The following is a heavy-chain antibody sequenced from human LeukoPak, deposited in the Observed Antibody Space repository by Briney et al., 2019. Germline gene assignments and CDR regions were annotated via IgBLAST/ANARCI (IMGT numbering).Heavy chain of an antibody. CDR3: AREPLSGQQLPRVLDAFDI. J-gene: IGHJ3*02. CDR1: GYTFTSYA. V-gene: IGHV7-4-1*02. CDR2: INTNTGNP. D-gene: IGHD6-13*01. Sequence: ASVKVSCKASGYTFTSYAMNWVRQAPGQGLEWMGWINTNTGNPTYAQGFTGRFVFSLDTSVSTAYLQISSLKAEDTAVYYCAREPLSGQQLPRVLDAFDIWGQGTMVTVSS.